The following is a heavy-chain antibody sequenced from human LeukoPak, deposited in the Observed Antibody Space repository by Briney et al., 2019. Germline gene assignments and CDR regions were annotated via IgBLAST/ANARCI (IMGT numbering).Heavy chain of an antibody. Sequence: SETLSLTCTVSGGSMSSSTDYWSWFRQPAGKGLEWIGRIYTSGYTNYNPSLKSRVTISRDTSKNQFSLEMSSVTAADTAVYYCARESPRKYVFDYWGQGILVTVSS. V-gene: IGHV4-61*02. J-gene: IGHJ4*02. CDR1: GGSMSSSTDY. D-gene: IGHD2-8*01. CDR2: IYTSGYT. CDR3: ARESPRKYVFDY.